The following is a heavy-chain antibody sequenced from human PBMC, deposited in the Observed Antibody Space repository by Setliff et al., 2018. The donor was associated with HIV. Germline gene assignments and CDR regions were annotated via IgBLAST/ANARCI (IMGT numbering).Heavy chain of an antibody. CDR2: ISPNTGDT. CDR3: ARAGYSSSWYNR. D-gene: IGHD6-13*01. J-gene: IGHJ5*02. CDR1: GYTFTGYF. Sequence: ASVKVSCKASGYTFTGYFMHWVRQAPGQGLEWMGWISPNTGDTNIPQRFQGRVTMTRDTSINTAYMELSSLRSEDTAVYYCARAGYSSSWYNRWGQGTLVTVSS. V-gene: IGHV1-2*02.